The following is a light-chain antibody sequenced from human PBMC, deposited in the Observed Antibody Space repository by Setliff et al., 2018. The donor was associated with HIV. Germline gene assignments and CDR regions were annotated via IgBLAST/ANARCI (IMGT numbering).Light chain of an antibody. CDR2: EVT. J-gene: IGLJ1*01. Sequence: QSVLTQPASVSGSPGQSITISCTGTSSDVGGYSYFSWYQQHTGKAPKLIIYEVTNRPSGVSNRFSGSKSGNTAYLTISGLQAEDEADYYCSSYTSSNTSDVCGSWTKVTVL. CDR1: SSDVGGYSY. V-gene: IGLV2-14*01. CDR3: SSYTSSNTSDV.